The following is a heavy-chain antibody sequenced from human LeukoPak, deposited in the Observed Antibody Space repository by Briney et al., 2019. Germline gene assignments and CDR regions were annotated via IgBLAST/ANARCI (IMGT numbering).Heavy chain of an antibody. V-gene: IGHV4-39*07. CDR3: TVGANYYDRNTAYFIDY. J-gene: IGHJ4*02. CDR2: VHYSGSI. CDR1: RASLTRSSFY. D-gene: IGHD3-22*01. Sequence: PFGTPFPTPTLSRASLTRSSFYLGWIRPPPRERLWGVWGVHYSGSIYYNPSLKSRATLSVDTSKNEFSLRLTSVTAADTALYFCTVGANYYDRNTAYFIDYWGQGTLVTVSS.